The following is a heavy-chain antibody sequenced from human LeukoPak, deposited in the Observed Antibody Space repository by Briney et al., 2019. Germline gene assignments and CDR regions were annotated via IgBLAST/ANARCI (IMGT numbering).Heavy chain of an antibody. J-gene: IGHJ4*02. CDR3: ARTMVRGVITIDY. CDR2: IDWDDDK. V-gene: IGHV2-70*11. D-gene: IGHD3-10*01. Sequence: QTLTLTCTFSGFSLSTSGMCVSWIRQPPGKALEWLARIDWDDDKYYSTSPKTRLTISKDTSKNQVVLTMTNMDPVDTATYYCARTMVRGVITIDYWGQGTLVTVSS. CDR1: GFSLSTSGMC.